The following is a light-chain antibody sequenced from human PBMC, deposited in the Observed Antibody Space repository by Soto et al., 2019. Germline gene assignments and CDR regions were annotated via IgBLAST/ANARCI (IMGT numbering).Light chain of an antibody. CDR1: QSISDW. V-gene: IGKV1-5*03. Sequence: DIQMTPSPSTLSASVGDRVTITCRASQSISDWLAWYQQKPEKAPKVLIYKASNLEGGVPSRFSGSGSGTEFSLTISSLQPEDFATYYCQQANSFPLTFGQGTRLEIK. J-gene: IGKJ5*01. CDR3: QQANSFPLT. CDR2: KAS.